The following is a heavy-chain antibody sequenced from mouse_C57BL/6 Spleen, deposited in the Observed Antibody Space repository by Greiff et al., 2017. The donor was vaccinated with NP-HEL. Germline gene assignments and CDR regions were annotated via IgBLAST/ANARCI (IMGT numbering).Heavy chain of an antibody. CDR1: GYAFSSSW. J-gene: IGHJ4*01. D-gene: IGHD1-1*01. Sequence: VKLMESGPELVKPGASVKISCKASGYAFSSSWMNWVKQRPGKGLEWIGRIYPGDGDTNYNGKFKGKATLTADKSSSTAYMQLSSLTSEDSAVYLGTIHYDGRTEDAMDYWGQGTSVTVSS. CDR3: TIHYDGRTEDAMDY. V-gene: IGHV1-82*01. CDR2: IYPGDGDT.